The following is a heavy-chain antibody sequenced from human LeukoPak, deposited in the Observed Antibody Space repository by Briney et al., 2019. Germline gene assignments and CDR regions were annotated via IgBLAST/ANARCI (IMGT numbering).Heavy chain of an antibody. CDR2: IRSGGTTI. V-gene: IGHV3-48*03. Sequence: PGGSLRLSCAASGFTFSSYEMNWVRQAPGKGLQWILYIRSGGTTIYYADSVKGRFTITRDDAENSLYLQMNSLRAEDTAVYYCARDKGSDGIDFWGQGTLVTVSS. CDR1: GFTFSSYE. CDR3: ARDKGSDGIDF. D-gene: IGHD1-26*01. J-gene: IGHJ4*02.